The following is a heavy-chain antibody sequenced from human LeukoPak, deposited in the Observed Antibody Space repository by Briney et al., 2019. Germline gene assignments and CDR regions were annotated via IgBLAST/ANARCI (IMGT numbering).Heavy chain of an antibody. D-gene: IGHD2-15*01. CDR1: GGSISSDC. J-gene: IGHJ5*02. V-gene: IGHV4-59*01. CDR3: ARDRGYCSGGSCYRWFDP. Sequence: SETLSLTCTVSGGSISSDCWSWIRQPPGKGLEWIGYIYYSGSTNYDPSLKSRVTISVDTSKNQFSLKLSSVTAADTAVYYCARDRGYCSGGSCYRWFDPWGQGTLVTVSS. CDR2: IYYSGST.